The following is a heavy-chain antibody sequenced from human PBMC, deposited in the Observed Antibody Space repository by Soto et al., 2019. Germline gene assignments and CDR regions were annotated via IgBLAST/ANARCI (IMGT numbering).Heavy chain of an antibody. CDR2: ISGNGGST. Sequence: GGSLRLSCGASGLTFSVYAMTWVRQAPGKGLEWVSAISGNGGSTYYADSVKGRFTISRDNSKSTLHLQMNSLRVEDTAVYYCARDLKYYDSSGLNWFDPWGQGTLVTVSS. V-gene: IGHV3-23*01. CDR3: ARDLKYYDSSGLNWFDP. D-gene: IGHD3-22*01. CDR1: GLTFSVYA. J-gene: IGHJ5*02.